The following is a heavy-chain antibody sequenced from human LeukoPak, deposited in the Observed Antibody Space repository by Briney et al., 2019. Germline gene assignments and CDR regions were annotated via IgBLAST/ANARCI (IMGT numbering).Heavy chain of an antibody. Sequence: GGSLRLSCAASGFTFSSYWMSWVRQAPGKGLEWVANIKQDGSEKYYVDSVKGRFTISRDNAKNSLYLQMNSLRAEDTAVYYCIGGDYDYVWGSYRPIWGQGTLVTVSS. J-gene: IGHJ4*02. CDR1: GFTFSSYW. CDR3: IGGDYDYVWGSYRPI. V-gene: IGHV3-7*03. D-gene: IGHD3-16*02. CDR2: IKQDGSEK.